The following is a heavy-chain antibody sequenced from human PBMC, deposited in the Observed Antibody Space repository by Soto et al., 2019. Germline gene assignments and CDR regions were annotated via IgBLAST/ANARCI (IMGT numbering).Heavy chain of an antibody. CDR2: IWYDGSNK. CDR3: AKDYRLRRWFDY. D-gene: IGHD6-25*01. J-gene: IGHJ4*02. Sequence: QVQLVESGGGVVQPGRSLRLSCAASGFTFSSYGMHWVRQAPGKGLEWVAVIWYDGSNKYYADSVKGRFTISRDNSKNTLYLQMNSLRAEDTAVYYCAKDYRLRRWFDYWGQGTLVTVSS. CDR1: GFTFSSYG. V-gene: IGHV3-33*06.